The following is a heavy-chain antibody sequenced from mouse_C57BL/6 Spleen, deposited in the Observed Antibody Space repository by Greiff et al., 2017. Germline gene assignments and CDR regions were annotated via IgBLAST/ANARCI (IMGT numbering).Heavy chain of an antibody. CDR1: GYTFTSYW. CDR2: IHPSDSDT. Sequence: QVQLKQPGAELVKPGASVKVSCKASGYTFTSYWMHWVKQRPGQGLEWIGRIHPSDSDTNYNQKFKGKATLTVDKSSSTAYMQLSSLTSEDSAVYYCAIGMDYGSSRYWYFDVWGTGTTVTVSS. D-gene: IGHD1-1*01. J-gene: IGHJ1*03. V-gene: IGHV1-74*01. CDR3: AIGMDYGSSRYWYFDV.